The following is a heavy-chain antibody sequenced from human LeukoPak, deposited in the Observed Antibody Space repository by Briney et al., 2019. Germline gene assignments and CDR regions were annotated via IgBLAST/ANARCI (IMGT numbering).Heavy chain of an antibody. CDR1: GYTFTGYY. CDR2: INPNSGGT. Sequence: GASVKVSCKASGYTFTGYYIHWVRQAPGQGLEWMGWINPNSGGTNYAQKFQGRVTMTRDTSISTAYMELSRLRSDDTAVYYCARVSWDIVVVPAAKMGGYYYYMDIWGKGTTVTVSS. V-gene: IGHV1-2*02. D-gene: IGHD2-2*01. J-gene: IGHJ6*03. CDR3: ARVSWDIVVVPAAKMGGYYYYMDI.